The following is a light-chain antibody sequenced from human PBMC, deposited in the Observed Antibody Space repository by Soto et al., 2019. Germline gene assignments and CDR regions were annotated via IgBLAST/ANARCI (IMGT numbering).Light chain of an antibody. J-gene: IGKJ2*01. CDR3: QHYDDSPPRYT. CDR1: QSVSSSN. Sequence: EIVLTQSPATLSLSPGEIATLSCRASQSVSSSNLAWYQQKPGQAPRLVISGASSRAAGLPDRFSGSGSGTDFTLTISRLEPEDFAVYYCQHYDDSPPRYTFGQGTKLELK. CDR2: GAS. V-gene: IGKV3-20*01.